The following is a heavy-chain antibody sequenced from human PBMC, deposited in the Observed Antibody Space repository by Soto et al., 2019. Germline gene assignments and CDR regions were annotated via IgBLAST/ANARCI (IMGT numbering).Heavy chain of an antibody. D-gene: IGHD3-3*01. CDR1: GYTFTSYE. Sequence: ASVKVSFKASGYTFTSYEINWVRQATGQGLEWMGCMNPNSGNTVYAQKFQGRVTMTRNTSISTAYMELSSLRSEDTAVYYCAREGSADFWSGYYRGGYYYGMDVWGQGTTVTVSS. J-gene: IGHJ6*02. CDR3: AREGSADFWSGYYRGGYYYGMDV. CDR2: MNPNSGNT. V-gene: IGHV1-8*01.